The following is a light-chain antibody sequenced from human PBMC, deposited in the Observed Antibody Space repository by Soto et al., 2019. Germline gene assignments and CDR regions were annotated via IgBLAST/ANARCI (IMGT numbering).Light chain of an antibody. CDR1: NSNIGTNA. V-gene: IGLV1-44*01. J-gene: IGLJ2*01. Sequence: QSVLTQPPSASGTPGQRGTISCSGSNSNIGTNAVHWYQSLPGTAPKLLIYSNNHRPSGVPDRFSGSKSGTSASLAISGLQSEDEADYYCASWDDSLNGVVFGGGTKLTVL. CDR2: SNN. CDR3: ASWDDSLNGVV.